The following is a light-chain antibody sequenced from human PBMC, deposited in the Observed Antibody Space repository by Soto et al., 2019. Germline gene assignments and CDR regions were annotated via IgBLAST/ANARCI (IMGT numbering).Light chain of an antibody. J-gene: IGKJ1*01. V-gene: IGKV1-27*01. CDR2: DTS. CDR3: QQYNSYPWT. CDR1: QGIANY. Sequence: DIQMTQSPSSLSASVGDRVTITCRASQGIANYVAWYQQNPGKVPKLLIYDTSTLQSGVPSRFSGSGSGTDFTLTISSLQPDDFATYYCQQYNSYPWTFGQGTKVDIK.